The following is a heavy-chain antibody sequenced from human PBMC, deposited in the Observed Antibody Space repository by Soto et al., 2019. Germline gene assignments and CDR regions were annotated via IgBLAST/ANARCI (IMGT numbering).Heavy chain of an antibody. CDR1: GFTFDDYA. V-gene: IGHV3-9*01. J-gene: IGHJ5*02. CDR2: ISWNSGSI. CDR3: AKDLYSYGFDP. Sequence: GGSLRLSCAVSGFTFDDYAMHWVRQAPGKGLEWVSGISWNSGSIGYADSVKGRFTISGDNAKNSLYLQMNSLRAEDTALYYCAKDLYSYGFDPWGQGTLVTVSS. D-gene: IGHD5-18*01.